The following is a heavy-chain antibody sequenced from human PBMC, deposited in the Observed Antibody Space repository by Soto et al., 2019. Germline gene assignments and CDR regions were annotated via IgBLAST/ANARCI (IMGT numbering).Heavy chain of an antibody. Sequence: QVQLQESGPGLVKPSETLSLTCTVSGVSISNNYWSWIRQPPGKGLEWIGYIYYNGNTNYNPSLKSLVTMSVDTSRNQISLKLTTVTAADTAVYYCTRANWYSEYWGQGTLVTVSS. CDR3: TRANWYSEY. V-gene: IGHV4-59*01. CDR1: GVSISNNY. J-gene: IGHJ4*02. CDR2: IYYNGNT. D-gene: IGHD7-27*01.